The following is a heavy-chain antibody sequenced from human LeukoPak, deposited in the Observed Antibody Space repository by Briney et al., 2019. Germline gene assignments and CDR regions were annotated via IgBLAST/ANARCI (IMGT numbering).Heavy chain of an antibody. V-gene: IGHV3-11*01. CDR2: ISSSGSTI. CDR3: AKERNGSGRLSLV. D-gene: IGHD3-3*01. Sequence: GGSLRLSCAASGFTFSDYYMSWIRQAPGKGLEWVSYISSSGSTIYYADSVKGRFTISRDYAKNSLYLQMNSLRAEDTAVYYCAKERNGSGRLSLVWGKGTTVTVSS. J-gene: IGHJ6*04. CDR1: GFTFSDYY.